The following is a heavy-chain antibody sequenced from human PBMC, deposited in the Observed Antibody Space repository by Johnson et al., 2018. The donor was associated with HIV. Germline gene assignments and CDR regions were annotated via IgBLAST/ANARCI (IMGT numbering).Heavy chain of an antibody. CDR2: ISWNSGSI. CDR1: GFTFISYA. V-gene: IGHV3-9*01. D-gene: IGHD6-19*01. J-gene: IGHJ3*01. Sequence: EVQLVESGGGVVQPGRSLRLSCAASGFTFISYAMHWVRQAPGKGLEWVAGISWNSGSIGYADSVKGRFTISRDNAKNTLFLEMNSLRVEDTAVYFCARDHSGWWAHVAFDVWGQGIMVTVSS. CDR3: ARDHSGWWAHVAFDV.